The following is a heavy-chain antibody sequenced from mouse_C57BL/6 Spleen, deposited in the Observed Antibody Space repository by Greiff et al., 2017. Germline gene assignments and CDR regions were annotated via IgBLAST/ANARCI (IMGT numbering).Heavy chain of an antibody. CDR1: GYTFTDYY. J-gene: IGHJ2*01. V-gene: IGHV1-76*01. CDR2: IYPGSGNT. Sequence: VQVVESGAELVRPGASVKLSCKASGYTFTDYYINWVKQRPGQGLEWIARIYPGSGNTYYNEKFKGKATLTAEKSSSTAYMQLSSLTSEDSAVYFCARERDYGSSFSCDYWGQGTTLTVSS. CDR3: ARERDYGSSFSCDY. D-gene: IGHD1-1*01.